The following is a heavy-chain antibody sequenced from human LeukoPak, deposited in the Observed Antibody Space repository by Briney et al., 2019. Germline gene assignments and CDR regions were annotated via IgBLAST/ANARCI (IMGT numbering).Heavy chain of an antibody. D-gene: IGHD3-22*01. CDR1: GYTFTGYY. Sequence: ASVKVSRKASGYTFTGYYMHWVRQAPGQGLEWMGGINPNSGGTNYAQKVQGWVTMTRDTTISTAYMELSRLRSDDTAVYSCARDPHYYYDSSGYLGGFDYWGQGTLVTVSS. CDR3: ARDPHYYYDSSGYLGGFDY. J-gene: IGHJ4*02. CDR2: INPNSGGT. V-gene: IGHV1-2*04.